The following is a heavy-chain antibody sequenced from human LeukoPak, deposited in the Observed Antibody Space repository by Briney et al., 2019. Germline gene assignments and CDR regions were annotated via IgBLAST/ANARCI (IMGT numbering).Heavy chain of an antibody. J-gene: IGHJ2*01. CDR1: GYTFISYG. V-gene: IGHV1-18*01. CDR2: ISAYNGNT. Sequence: ASVKVSCKASGYTFISYGISWVRQAPGQGLEWMGWISAYNGNTDYAQKLQGRVTMTTDTSTSTAYMELRSLRSDDTAVYYCARPSGSYYSKVGWYFDLWGRGTLVTVSS. CDR3: ARPSGSYYSKVGWYFDL. D-gene: IGHD1-26*01.